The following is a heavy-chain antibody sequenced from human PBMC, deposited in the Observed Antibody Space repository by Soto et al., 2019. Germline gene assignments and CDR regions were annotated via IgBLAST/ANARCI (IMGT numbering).Heavy chain of an antibody. Sequence: PSETLSLTCTVSGGSISSNYWTWIRQPPGKGLEWIGYVYNSGSTNYNPSLQSRVTISEDTSKSQFSLKVNSMTAADTAVYYCARYRREAAAGYTLDYWGQGILVTVSS. CDR2: VYNSGST. CDR1: GGSISSNY. CDR3: ARYRREAAAGYTLDY. J-gene: IGHJ4*02. D-gene: IGHD6-13*01. V-gene: IGHV4-59*01.